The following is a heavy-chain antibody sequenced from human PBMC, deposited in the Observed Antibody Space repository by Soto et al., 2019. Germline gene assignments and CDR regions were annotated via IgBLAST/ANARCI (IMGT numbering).Heavy chain of an antibody. Sequence: PSETLSLTCTVSGGSITTPYWNWSWIRKPPGKGLEWIGFTYFRGSTNYNPSVRSRVTISLDASKNQLSLKLGSVTAAGTAVYYCARGLSVRDSTALAYWGQGTLVTVSS. J-gene: IGHJ4*02. CDR2: TYFRGST. CDR3: ARGLSVRDSTALAY. D-gene: IGHD3-22*01. CDR1: GGSITTPY. V-gene: IGHV4-59*11.